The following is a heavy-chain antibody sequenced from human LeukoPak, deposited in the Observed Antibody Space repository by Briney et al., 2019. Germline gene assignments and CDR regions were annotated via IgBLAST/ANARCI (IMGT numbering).Heavy chain of an antibody. J-gene: IGHJ5*02. Sequence: SETLSLTCTVSGASMSSYYWNWIRQPPGKGLEWIGNIYYNGRTYYSPSLKSRGTISVDTSNNQFSLKLSSVTAADTAVYYCARVVVVAARNNWFDPWGQGTLVTVSS. D-gene: IGHD2-15*01. CDR1: GASMSSYY. CDR2: IYYNGRT. V-gene: IGHV4-59*08. CDR3: ARVVVVAARNNWFDP.